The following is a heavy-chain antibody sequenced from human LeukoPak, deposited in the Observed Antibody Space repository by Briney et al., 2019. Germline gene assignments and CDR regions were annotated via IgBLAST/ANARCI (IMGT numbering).Heavy chain of an antibody. V-gene: IGHV4-4*07. CDR1: GGSISNNY. CDR2: IYTSGST. CDR3: ARDHRGYSYGSFDY. Sequence: SETLSLTCTVSGGSISNNYWSWIRQSAGKGLEWIGRIYTSGSTNYNPSLKSRVTMSVDTSKNQFSLKLSSVTAADTAVYYCARDHRGYSYGSFDYWGQGTLVTVSS. J-gene: IGHJ4*02. D-gene: IGHD5-18*01.